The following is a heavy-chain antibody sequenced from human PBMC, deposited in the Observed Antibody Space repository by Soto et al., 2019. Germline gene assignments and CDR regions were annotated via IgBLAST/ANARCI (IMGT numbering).Heavy chain of an antibody. J-gene: IGHJ4*02. CDR2: INAGNGNT. D-gene: IGHD5-18*01. Sequence: QVQLVQSGAEVKKPGASVKVSCKASGYTFTSYAMHWVRQAPGQRLEWMGGINAGNGNTKYSQKFQGRVTITRDTAASTDYMELSSLRYEDTAVYYCARDPGYSYGYNWGQGTLFTVSS. CDR1: GYTFTSYA. V-gene: IGHV1-3*01. CDR3: ARDPGYSYGYN.